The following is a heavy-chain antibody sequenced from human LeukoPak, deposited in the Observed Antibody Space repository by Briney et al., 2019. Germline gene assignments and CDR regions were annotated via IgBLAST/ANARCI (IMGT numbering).Heavy chain of an antibody. CDR3: ARHSSSWRTVDY. CDR1: GGSISSYY. J-gene: IGHJ4*02. D-gene: IGHD6-13*01. Sequence: SETLSLTCTVSGGSISSYYWSWIRQPAGKGLEWIGRIYTSGSTNYNPSLKGRVTMSVDTSKNQFSLKLSSVTAADTAVYYCARHSSSWRTVDYWGQGTLVTVSS. CDR2: IYTSGST. V-gene: IGHV4-4*07.